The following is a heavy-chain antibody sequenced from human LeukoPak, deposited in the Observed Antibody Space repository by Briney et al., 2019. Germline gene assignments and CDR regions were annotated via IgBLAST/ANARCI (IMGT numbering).Heavy chain of an antibody. CDR1: GYSFIDYW. V-gene: IGHV5-51*01. CDR2: IYPGDSDT. CDR3: AKSNRGDGYNYWFDP. Sequence: GESLKLSCKASGYSFIDYWIGWVRQMPGKGLEWMGIIYPGDSDTRYSPSFEGQVTISSDKSITTAYLQWSSLKASDTAMYYCAKSNRGDGYNYWFDPWGQGALVTVSS. J-gene: IGHJ5*02. D-gene: IGHD5-24*01.